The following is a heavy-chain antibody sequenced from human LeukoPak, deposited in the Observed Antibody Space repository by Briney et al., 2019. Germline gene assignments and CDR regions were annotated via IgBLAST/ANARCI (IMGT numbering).Heavy chain of an antibody. CDR3: ARGPFGSGSFLDY. Sequence: GASAKVSCKASGYIFSTNDINWVRQAAGQGLEWMGWMNPNSGDTGYTEKFQGRVAMTRSTSITTAYMELSSLRSEDTAVYYCARGPFGSGSFLDYWGQGTLVTVSS. CDR2: MNPNSGDT. V-gene: IGHV1-8*01. CDR1: GYIFSTND. D-gene: IGHD3-10*01. J-gene: IGHJ4*02.